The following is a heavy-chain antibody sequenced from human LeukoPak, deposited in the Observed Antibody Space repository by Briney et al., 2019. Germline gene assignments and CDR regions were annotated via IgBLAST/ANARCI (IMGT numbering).Heavy chain of an antibody. Sequence: GGSLRLSCAASGFTFSNSAMSWVRQAPGKGLEWVSGITGSDGSTYYADSVKGRFTISRDNSKNTLYLQMNSLRAEDTAVYYCANGGSIAVATPLDYWGQGTLVTVSS. D-gene: IGHD6-19*01. CDR3: ANGGSIAVATPLDY. CDR1: GFTFSNSA. V-gene: IGHV3-23*01. CDR2: ITGSDGST. J-gene: IGHJ4*02.